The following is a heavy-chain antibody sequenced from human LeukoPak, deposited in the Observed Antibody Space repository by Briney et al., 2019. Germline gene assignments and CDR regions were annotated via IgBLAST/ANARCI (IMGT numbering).Heavy chain of an antibody. Sequence: SVKVSCKASVGTFSSYAISWVRQAPGQGLEWGGGIIPIFGTANYAQKFQGRVTITADESTSTGYLQLSSLRSEDTAVYYCAREGRDGYNYGYWGQGTLVTVSS. CDR1: VGTFSSYA. V-gene: IGHV1-69*01. J-gene: IGHJ4*02. D-gene: IGHD5-24*01. CDR2: IIPIFGTA. CDR3: AREGRDGYNYGY.